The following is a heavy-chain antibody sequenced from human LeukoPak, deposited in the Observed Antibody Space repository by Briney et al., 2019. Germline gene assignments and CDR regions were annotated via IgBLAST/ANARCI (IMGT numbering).Heavy chain of an antibody. J-gene: IGHJ4*02. Sequence: PGRSLRLSCAASGFSFSSSGMHWVRQAPGKGLECVALIWYDGSTKYYADSVKGRFTISRDNSKNTLYLQMNSLRGEDTALYYCARDVGSGTYYRGYFDYWGQGTLVTVST. CDR2: IWYDGSTK. D-gene: IGHD1-26*01. V-gene: IGHV3-33*01. CDR1: GFSFSSSG. CDR3: ARDVGSGTYYRGYFDY.